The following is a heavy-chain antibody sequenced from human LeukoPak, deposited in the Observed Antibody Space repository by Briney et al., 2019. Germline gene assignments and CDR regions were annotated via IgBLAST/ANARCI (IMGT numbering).Heavy chain of an antibody. CDR1: GFTFSSHW. D-gene: IGHD4-23*01. CDR3: AREGDYGGVPGYYYGLDV. CDR2: INRRSSYL. V-gene: IGHV3-21*01. Sequence: GGSLRLSCAASGFTFSSHWMTWVRQAPGKGLEWVSSINRRSSYLYYADSVKGRFTISRDNAKNSLYLQMNSLRAEDTAVYYCAREGDYGGVPGYYYGLDVWGQGTTVTVSS. J-gene: IGHJ6*02.